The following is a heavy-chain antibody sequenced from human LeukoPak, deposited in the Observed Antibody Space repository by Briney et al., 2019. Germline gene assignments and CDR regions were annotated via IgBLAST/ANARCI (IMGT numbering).Heavy chain of an antibody. D-gene: IGHD3-10*01. CDR2: ISYDGSNK. V-gene: IGHV3-30*18. CDR3: AKWARGHNYYGSGSYYNDGDGVYYFDY. J-gene: IGHJ4*02. CDR1: GFPFRSYG. Sequence: GGSLILSFAASGFPFRSYGMHRVRQAPGKGLEWVAVISYDGSNKYYADSVKGRFTISRDNSKNTLYLKMNSLRAEDTAVYYCAKWARGHNYYGSGSYYNDGDGVYYFDYWGQGTLVTVSS.